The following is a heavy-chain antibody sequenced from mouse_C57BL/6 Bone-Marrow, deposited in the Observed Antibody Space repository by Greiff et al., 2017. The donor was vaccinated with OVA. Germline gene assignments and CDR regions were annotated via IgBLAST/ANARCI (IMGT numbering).Heavy chain of an antibody. CDR1: GFTFSSYG. CDR3: ARRHGCYPYWYFDV. J-gene: IGHJ1*03. V-gene: IGHV5-6*01. Sequence: EVQLVESGGDLVKPGGSLKLSCAASGFTFSSYGMSWVRQTPDKRLEWVATISSGGSYSYYPDSVTGRFTISRDNAKNTLYLQMSSQKSEDTAMYYCARRHGCYPYWYFDVWGTGTTVTVSS. D-gene: IGHD1-1*01. CDR2: ISSGGSYS.